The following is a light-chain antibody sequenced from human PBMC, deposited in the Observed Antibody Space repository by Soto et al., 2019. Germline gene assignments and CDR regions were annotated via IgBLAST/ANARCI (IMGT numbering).Light chain of an antibody. V-gene: IGKV3-20*01. Sequence: EIVLTQSPGTLSLSPGERATLSCRASQPVSSNYLAWYQHKPGQAPRLLIYGASSRATGIPDRFSGSGSGTDFTLTISRLESEDFAVYYCQQYGTSLRTFGQGTKVDIK. CDR1: QPVSSNY. CDR3: QQYGTSLRT. CDR2: GAS. J-gene: IGKJ1*01.